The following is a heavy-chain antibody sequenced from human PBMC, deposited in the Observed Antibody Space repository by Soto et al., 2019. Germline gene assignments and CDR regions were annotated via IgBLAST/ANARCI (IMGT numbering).Heavy chain of an antibody. D-gene: IGHD2-8*01. Sequence: QARLVESGGGVVQPGRSLRLSCEASGLTFSAYGMHWVRQAPGKGLEWVATISYDGSKKYFGDSVKGRFTISRDNSKSTLYLEMNSLTTEDTAVYYCAKASHCNKGRCALGLIGDRAFDIWGQGTMVTVSS. CDR1: GLTFSAYG. CDR2: ISYDGSKK. J-gene: IGHJ3*02. CDR3: AKASHCNKGRCALGLIGDRAFDI. V-gene: IGHV3-30*18.